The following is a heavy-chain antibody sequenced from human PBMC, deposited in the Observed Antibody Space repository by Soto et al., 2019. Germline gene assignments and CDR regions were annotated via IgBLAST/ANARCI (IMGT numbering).Heavy chain of an antibody. CDR1: GYSFTSYW. V-gene: IGHV5-51*01. Sequence: GESLKISCKGSGYSFTSYWIVWVRQMPGKGLEWMGIIYPGDSDTRYSPSFQGQVTISADKSISTAYLQWSSLKASDTAMYYCARHGGIVLVPAPDYYYGMDVWGQGTTVTVSS. CDR2: IYPGDSDT. J-gene: IGHJ6*02. D-gene: IGHD2-2*01. CDR3: ARHGGIVLVPAPDYYYGMDV.